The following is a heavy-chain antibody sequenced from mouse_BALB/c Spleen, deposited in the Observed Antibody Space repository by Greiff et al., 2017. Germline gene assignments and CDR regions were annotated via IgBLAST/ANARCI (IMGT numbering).Heavy chain of an antibody. CDR3: ARRSYYNGSSYGAMDY. CDR2: INPYNDGT. V-gene: IGHV1-14*01. J-gene: IGHJ4*01. D-gene: IGHD1-1*01. Sequence: VQLQQSGPELVKPGASVKMSCKASGYTFTSYVMHWVKQKPGQGLEWIGYINPYNDGTKYNEKFKGKATLTSDKSSSTAYMELSSLTSEDSAVYYCARRSYYNGSSYGAMDYWGQGTSVTVSS. CDR1: GYTFTSYV.